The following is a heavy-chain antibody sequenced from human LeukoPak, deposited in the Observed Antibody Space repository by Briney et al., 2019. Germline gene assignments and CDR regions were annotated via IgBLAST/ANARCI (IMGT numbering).Heavy chain of an antibody. D-gene: IGHD2-15*01. CDR3: ARERGGDAFDI. Sequence: GRSQRLSCAASGFTFSDCHIHRVRQAPGKGLDWVALIWYDEDAKFYADSVKGRFTISRDNSKDTLYLQMNSLGVEDTAVYYCARERGGDAFDIWGQGTMVTVSS. V-gene: IGHV3-33*01. CDR1: GFTFSDCH. CDR2: IWYDEDAK. J-gene: IGHJ3*02.